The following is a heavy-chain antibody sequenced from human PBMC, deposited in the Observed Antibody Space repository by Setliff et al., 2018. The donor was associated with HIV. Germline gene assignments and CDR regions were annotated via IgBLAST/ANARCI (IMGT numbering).Heavy chain of an antibody. CDR3: ARSPGWEPPSSFDY. CDR2: VSISGGTM. Sequence: GGSLRLSCAASGSIFSTYSMNWVRQAPGKGLEWVSYVSISGGTMYYADSVKGRFAISRDNAKNSLFLQMNSLRAEDTAVYYCARSPGWEPPSSFDYWGQGTLVTVSS. CDR1: GSIFSTYS. D-gene: IGHD1-26*01. J-gene: IGHJ4*02. V-gene: IGHV3-48*01.